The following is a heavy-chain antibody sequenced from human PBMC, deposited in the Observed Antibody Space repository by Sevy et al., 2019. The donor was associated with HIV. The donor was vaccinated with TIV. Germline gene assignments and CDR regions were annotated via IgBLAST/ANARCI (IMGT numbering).Heavy chain of an antibody. D-gene: IGHD2-15*01. CDR2: INPNSGGT. V-gene: IGHV1-2*02. J-gene: IGHJ3*01. Sequence: ASVKVSCKASGDTLTGNYIHWMRQAPGQGLEWMGWINPNSGGTNYAQKFQGRVTMTRDRSISTVYMELHRLTSDDTALFYCARKAIVVVPTAYEAFDVWGQGTMVTVSS. CDR3: ARKAIVVVPTAYEAFDV. CDR1: GDTLTGNY.